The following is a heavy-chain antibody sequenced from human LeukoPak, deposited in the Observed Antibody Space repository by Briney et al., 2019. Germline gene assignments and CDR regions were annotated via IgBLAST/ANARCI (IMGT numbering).Heavy chain of an antibody. Sequence: ASVKVSSKTSGYSFTAFYIHWVRQAPGQGLEWMGIINPSSGRTTYAQKFQGRVTMTRDTSTSTVYMELTSLRSEDTAVFYCARGGLPARSWFDPWGQGTLVTVSS. CDR3: ARGGLPARSWFDP. CDR1: GYSFTAFY. J-gene: IGHJ5*02. D-gene: IGHD3/OR15-3a*01. V-gene: IGHV1-46*01. CDR2: INPSSGRT.